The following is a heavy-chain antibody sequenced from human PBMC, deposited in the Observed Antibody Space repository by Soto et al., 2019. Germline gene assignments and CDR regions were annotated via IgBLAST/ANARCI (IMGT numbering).Heavy chain of an antibody. Sequence: SVTVSCKASGGTLIRYALSWVRQAPGQGLEWMGRIIAMFGKTNYAQKLQGRVTITADTSTSTAYMELRSLRSDDTAVYYCARSGIAVAGTGWFDPWGQGTLVTVSS. J-gene: IGHJ5*02. CDR1: GGTLIRYA. D-gene: IGHD6-19*01. V-gene: IGHV1-69*04. CDR3: ARSGIAVAGTGWFDP. CDR2: IIAMFGKT.